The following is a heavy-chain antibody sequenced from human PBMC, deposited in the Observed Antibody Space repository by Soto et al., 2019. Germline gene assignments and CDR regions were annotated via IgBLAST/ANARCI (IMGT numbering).Heavy chain of an antibody. CDR3: ARDQMRFWTGFPFDY. V-gene: IGHV3-48*03. CDR1: GFTFSHYE. D-gene: IGHD3-3*01. Sequence: EVQLVESGGGLVQPGGSLRLSCVASGFTFSHYEMNWVRQAPGKGLEWVSYISATGATILYAGSVRGRFTISRDKAKNSLYLPMDSLRPEDTAVYYCARDQMRFWTGFPFDYWGQGVLVTVSS. J-gene: IGHJ4*02. CDR2: ISATGATI.